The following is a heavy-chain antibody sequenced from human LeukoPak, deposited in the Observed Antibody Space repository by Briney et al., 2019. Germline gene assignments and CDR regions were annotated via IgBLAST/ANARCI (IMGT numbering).Heavy chain of an antibody. Sequence: ASVKVSCKASGYTFTGYYMHWVQQAPGQGLEWMGWINPNSGGTNYAQKFQGRVTMTRDTSISTAYMELSRLRSDDTAVCYCAREASEGAFDYWGQGTLVTVSS. CDR1: GYTFTGYY. CDR3: AREASEGAFDY. CDR2: INPNSGGT. D-gene: IGHD1-26*01. V-gene: IGHV1-2*02. J-gene: IGHJ4*02.